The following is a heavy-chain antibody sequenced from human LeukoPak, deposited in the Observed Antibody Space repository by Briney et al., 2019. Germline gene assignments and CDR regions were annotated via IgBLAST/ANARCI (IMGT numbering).Heavy chain of an antibody. CDR3: TTAMVVTAILYFQH. V-gene: IGHV3-15*01. CDR1: GFLVRHNY. J-gene: IGHJ1*01. Sequence: GGSLRLSCAASGFLVRHNYMSWVRQAPGRGLEWVGRVKSKTEGGTTDYAAPVKGRFSISRDDSKNTLYLQMNSLETDDTAVYYCTTAMVVTAILYFQHWGQGTLVTVSS. CDR2: VKSKTEGGTT. D-gene: IGHD2-21*02.